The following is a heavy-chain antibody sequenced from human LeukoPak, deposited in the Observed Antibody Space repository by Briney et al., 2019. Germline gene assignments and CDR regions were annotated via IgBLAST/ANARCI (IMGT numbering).Heavy chain of an antibody. Sequence: GGSLRLSCAASGFTFSSYSMNWVRQVPGKGLEWVSYIHKSGNTVYYADSVRGRFAISRDNVKNLLFLQMNSLRADDTAVYYCATKYSSSWVFDYWGQGTLVTVSS. CDR3: ATKYSSSWVFDY. V-gene: IGHV3-48*01. J-gene: IGHJ4*02. CDR2: IHKSGNTV. CDR1: GFTFSSYS. D-gene: IGHD6-13*01.